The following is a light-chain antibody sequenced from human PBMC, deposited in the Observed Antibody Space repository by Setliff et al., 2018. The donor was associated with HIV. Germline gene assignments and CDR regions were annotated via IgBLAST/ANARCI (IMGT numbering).Light chain of an antibody. CDR3: AAWDDTVNGYV. CDR1: RSNIGRNS. Sequence: SVLTQPPSASGTPGQRVTISCSGSRSNIGRNSVTWYQQFPGAAPKLLIYSNIQQPSGVPDRFSGSKSGSSASLAISGLQSEDEADYYCAAWDDTVNGYVFGTGTKV. CDR2: SNI. J-gene: IGLJ1*01. V-gene: IGLV1-44*01.